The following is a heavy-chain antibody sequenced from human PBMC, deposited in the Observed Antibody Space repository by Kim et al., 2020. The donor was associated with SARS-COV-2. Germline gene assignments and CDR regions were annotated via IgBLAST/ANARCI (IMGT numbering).Heavy chain of an antibody. D-gene: IGHD7-27*01. CDR2: AYYTSGWTY. V-gene: IGHV6-1*01. CDR1: GDSLSSNSAS. Sequence: SQTLSLTCAISGDSLSSNSASWNWIRQSPSRGLEWLGRAYYTSGWTYDYGLSVKGRVTISPDTAKNQLSLHLNSVTPDDTAVYYCARRHYGSNWGYGMGVWGQGTTVTVSS. J-gene: IGHJ6*02. CDR3: ARRHYGSNWGYGMGV.